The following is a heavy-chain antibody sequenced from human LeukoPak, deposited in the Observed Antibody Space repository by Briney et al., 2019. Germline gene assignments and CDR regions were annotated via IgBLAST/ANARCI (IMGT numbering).Heavy chain of an antibody. V-gene: IGHV4-38-2*01. CDR3: ARVRYYGSGSYYSLYYYYYMDV. J-gene: IGHJ6*03. CDR2: IYHSGST. Sequence: KASETLSLTCAVSGYSISSGYYWGWIRQPPGKGLEWIGSIYHSGSTYYNPSLKSRVTISVDTSKNQFSLKLSSVTAADTAVYYCARVRYYGSGSYYSLYYYYYMDVWGKGTTVTVSS. D-gene: IGHD3-10*01. CDR1: GYSISSGYY.